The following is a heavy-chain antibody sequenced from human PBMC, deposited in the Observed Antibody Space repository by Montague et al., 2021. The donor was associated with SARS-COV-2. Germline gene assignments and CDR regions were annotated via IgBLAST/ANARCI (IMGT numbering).Heavy chain of an antibody. CDR2: ITHSGNI. V-gene: IGHV4-34*01. J-gene: IGHJ4*02. CDR3: ARDGGQRFRAFES. CDR1: GGSFNDSY. Sequence: SETLSLTCAVYGGSFNDSYWTWVRQPPGKGLEWIGEITHSGNINYNPSLQTRVTMSVDKSKNQFSLKLTSATAADTATYYCARDGGQRFRAFESWGQGTLVTISS. D-gene: IGHD3-16*01.